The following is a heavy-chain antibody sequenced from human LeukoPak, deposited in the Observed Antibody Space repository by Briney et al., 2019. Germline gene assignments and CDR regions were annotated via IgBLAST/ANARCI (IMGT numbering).Heavy chain of an antibody. CDR2: ITSSGGDT. J-gene: IGHJ4*02. CDR3: AKSRHSHGWYPGY. Sequence: GWSLRLSCAASGFTFSSYAMTWVHLAPGKGLEWVSTITSSGGDTFYADSMKGRFTISRDNSNNALYLQINSLRAEDTATYYCAKSRHSHGWYPGYWGQGTLVTVSS. V-gene: IGHV3-23*01. D-gene: IGHD6-19*01. CDR1: GFTFSSYA.